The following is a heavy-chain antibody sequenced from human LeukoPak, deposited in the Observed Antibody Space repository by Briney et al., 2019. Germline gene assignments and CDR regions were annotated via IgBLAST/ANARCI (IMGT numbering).Heavy chain of an antibody. CDR3: ARGRGSGSYYTYYFDY. Sequence: PSETLSLTYTVSGGSISSYYWSWIRQPPGKGLEWIGYIYYSGSTNYNPSLKSRVTISVDTSKNQFSLKLSSVTAADTAVYYCARGRGSGSYYTYYFDYWGQGTLVTVSS. J-gene: IGHJ4*02. CDR2: IYYSGST. D-gene: IGHD3-10*01. CDR1: GGSISSYY. V-gene: IGHV4-59*01.